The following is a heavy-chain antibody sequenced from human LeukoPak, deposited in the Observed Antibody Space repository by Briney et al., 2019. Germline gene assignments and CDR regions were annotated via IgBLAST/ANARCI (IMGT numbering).Heavy chain of an antibody. CDR1: GFTFSSYW. CDR2: IKPDGSEK. Sequence: GGSLRLSCAASGFTFSSYWMSWVRQAPGKGLEWVATIKPDGSEKYYVDSVKGRFTISRDNAKRSLYLQMDSLRAEDTAVYYCAKAGSIRFDYWGQGTLVTVSS. D-gene: IGHD1-26*01. CDR3: AKAGSIRFDY. V-gene: IGHV3-7*03. J-gene: IGHJ4*02.